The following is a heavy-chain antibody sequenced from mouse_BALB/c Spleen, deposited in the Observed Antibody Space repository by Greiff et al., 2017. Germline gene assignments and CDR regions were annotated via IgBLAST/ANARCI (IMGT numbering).Heavy chain of an antibody. Sequence: VQLQQSGPELVKPGASVKVSCTASGYSFTDYNMYWVKQSHGKSLEWIGYIDPYNGGTSYNQKFKGKATLTVDKSSSTTFMHLNILTSEDAAGYYCESYNCGSICYFDYWGQGTTLTVSS. J-gene: IGHJ2*01. CDR3: ESYNCGSICYFDY. V-gene: IGHV1S135*01. CDR1: GYSFTDYN. D-gene: IGHD1-1*01. CDR2: IDPYNGGT.